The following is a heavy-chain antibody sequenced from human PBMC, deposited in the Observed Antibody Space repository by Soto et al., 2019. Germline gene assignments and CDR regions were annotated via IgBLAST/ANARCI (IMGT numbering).Heavy chain of an antibody. CDR3: ARDHDYGGYYGMDV. D-gene: IGHD4-17*01. CDR1: GFTFSSYA. Sequence: GGSLRLSCAASGFTFSSYAMHWVRQAPGKGLEWVAVISYDGSNKYYADSVKGRFTISRDNSKNTLYLQMNSLRAEDTAVYYCARDHDYGGYYGMDVWGQGTTVTVSS. J-gene: IGHJ6*02. CDR2: ISYDGSNK. V-gene: IGHV3-30-3*01.